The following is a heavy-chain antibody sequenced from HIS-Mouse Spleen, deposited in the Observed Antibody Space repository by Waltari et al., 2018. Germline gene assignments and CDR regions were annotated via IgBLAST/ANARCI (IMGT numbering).Heavy chain of an antibody. CDR1: GGSLSSSSYY. CDR2: IDYSGST. V-gene: IGHV4-39*07. D-gene: IGHD6-13*01. J-gene: IGHJ2*01. CDR3: AREIPYSSSWYDWYFDL. Sequence: QLQLQESGPGLVKPSETLSLTCTVSGGSLSSSSYYWGWIRQPPGKGRGWIGSIDYSGSTYYNPSLKSRVTISVDTSKNQFSLKLSSVTAADTAVYYCAREIPYSSSWYDWYFDLWGRGTLVTVSS.